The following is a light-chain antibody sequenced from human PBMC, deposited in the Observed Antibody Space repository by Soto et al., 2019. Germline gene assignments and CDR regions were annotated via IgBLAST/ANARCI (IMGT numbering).Light chain of an antibody. Sequence: QSVLTQSASVSGSPGQSITISCTGTNNDVGGFDFVSWYHQHPGKAPELVIYEVSNRPSGVSNRFSGSKSGNTASLTISGLQAEDESDYYCTSYRAGGTWVCGGGTKVTGL. CDR3: TSYRAGGTWV. CDR1: NNDVGGFDF. V-gene: IGLV2-14*01. CDR2: EVS. J-gene: IGLJ3*02.